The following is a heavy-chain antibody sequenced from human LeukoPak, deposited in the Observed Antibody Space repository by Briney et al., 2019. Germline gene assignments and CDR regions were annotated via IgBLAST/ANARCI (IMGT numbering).Heavy chain of an antibody. D-gene: IGHD6-13*01. CDR3: ARIGAGSSRDY. Sequence: GGSLRLSCAASGFTFSSYEMNWVRQAPGEGLEWVSYISSSGSTIYYADSVKGRFTISRDNAKNSLYLQMNSLRAEDTAVYYCARIGAGSSRDYWGQGTLVTVSS. CDR1: GFTFSSYE. V-gene: IGHV3-48*03. J-gene: IGHJ4*02. CDR2: ISSSGSTI.